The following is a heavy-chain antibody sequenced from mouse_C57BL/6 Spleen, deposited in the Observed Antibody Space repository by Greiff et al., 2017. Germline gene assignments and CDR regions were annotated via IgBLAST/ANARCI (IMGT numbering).Heavy chain of an antibody. Sequence: VQLQQPGAELVRPGTSVKLSCKASGYTFTSYWMHWVKQRPGQGLEWIGVIDPSDSYTNYNQKFKGKATLTVDTSSSTAYMQLSSLTSEDSAVYYGARGRVSCGSSSPFDYWGQGTTLTVSS. D-gene: IGHD1-1*01. CDR1: GYTFTSYW. J-gene: IGHJ2*01. CDR2: IDPSDSYT. V-gene: IGHV1-59*01. CDR3: ARGRVSCGSSSPFDY.